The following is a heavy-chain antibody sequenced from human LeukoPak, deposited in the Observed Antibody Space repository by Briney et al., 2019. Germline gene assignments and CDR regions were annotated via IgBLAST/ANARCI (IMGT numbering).Heavy chain of an antibody. V-gene: IGHV3-53*01. Sequence: GGSLRLSCAASGFTVSSNYMSWVRQAPGRGLEWVSVIYSGGSTYYADSVKGRFTISRDNSKNTLYLQMNSLRAEDTAVYYCARRAVRDLHFDYWGQGTLATVSS. D-gene: IGHD5-24*01. CDR1: GFTVSSNY. J-gene: IGHJ4*02. CDR2: IYSGGST. CDR3: ARRAVRDLHFDY.